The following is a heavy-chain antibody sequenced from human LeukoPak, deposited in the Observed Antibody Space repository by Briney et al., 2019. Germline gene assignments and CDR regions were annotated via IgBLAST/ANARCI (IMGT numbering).Heavy chain of an antibody. J-gene: IGHJ4*02. Sequence: GESLKISCKGSGYSFTSYWIGWVRQMPGKGLEWMGIIYPGDSDTGYSPSFQGQVTISADKSISTAYLQWSSLKASDTAMYYCARHRRYYDSSGYYVDYWGQGTLVTVSS. CDR2: IYPGDSDT. CDR3: ARHRRYYDSSGYYVDY. CDR1: GYSFTSYW. D-gene: IGHD3-22*01. V-gene: IGHV5-51*01.